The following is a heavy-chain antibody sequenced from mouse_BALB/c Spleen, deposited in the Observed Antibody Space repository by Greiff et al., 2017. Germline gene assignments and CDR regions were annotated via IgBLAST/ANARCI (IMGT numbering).Heavy chain of an antibody. Sequence: VQLQQSGAELARPGASVKLSCKASGYTFTSYWMQWVKQRPGQGLEWIGAIYPGDGDTRYTQKFKGKATLTADKSSSTAYMQLSSLASEDSAVYYCASYDTFAYWGQGTLVTVSA. D-gene: IGHD2-3*01. V-gene: IGHV1-87*01. CDR1: GYTFTSYW. CDR3: ASYDTFAY. CDR2: IYPGDGDT. J-gene: IGHJ3*01.